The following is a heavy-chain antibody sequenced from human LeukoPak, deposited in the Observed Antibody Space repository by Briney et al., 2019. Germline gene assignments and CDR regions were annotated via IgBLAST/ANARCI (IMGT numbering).Heavy chain of an antibody. CDR3: AREKFARTGTYDF. V-gene: IGHV3-7*01. D-gene: IGHD1-1*01. J-gene: IGHJ4*02. CDR2: IKVDGRET. Sequence: GGSLRLSCVVSGFDFSTFWMSWVRQAPGMGLEWVANIKVDGRETYYVDSVKGRLTISRDNAKNSLYLQMNSLRAEDTAVYYCAREKFARTGTYDFWGQGTLVTVSS. CDR1: GFDFSTFW.